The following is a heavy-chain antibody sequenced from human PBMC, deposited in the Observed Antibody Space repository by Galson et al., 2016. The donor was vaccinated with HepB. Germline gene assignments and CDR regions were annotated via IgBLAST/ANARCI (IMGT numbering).Heavy chain of an antibody. V-gene: IGHV3-23*01. Sequence: SLRLSCAASGFTFSSYSMVWVRQTPGKGLEWVSDIIGSGGSTLYGDSVKGRFTISRDNSKNTVYRQMNSLRAEDTAVYYCAASSGWWAEHYWGQGTLVTVSS. J-gene: IGHJ4*02. D-gene: IGHD6-19*01. CDR1: GFTFSSYS. CDR3: AASSGWWAEHY. CDR2: IIGSGGST.